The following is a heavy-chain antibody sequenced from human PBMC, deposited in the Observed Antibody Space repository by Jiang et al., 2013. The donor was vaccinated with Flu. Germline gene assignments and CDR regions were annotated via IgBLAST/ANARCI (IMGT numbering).Heavy chain of an antibody. J-gene: IGHJ3*02. CDR2: IIPILGIA. CDR3: ASPVYTTIMTTVTPAYDAFDI. Sequence: SGAEVKKPGSSVKVSCKASGGTFSSYTISWVRQAPGQGLEWMGRIIPILGIANYAQKFQGRVTITADKSTSTAYMELSSLRSEDTAVYYCASPVYTTIMTTVTPAYDAFDIWGQGTMVTVSS. CDR1: GGTFSSYT. V-gene: IGHV1-69*04. D-gene: IGHD4-17*01.